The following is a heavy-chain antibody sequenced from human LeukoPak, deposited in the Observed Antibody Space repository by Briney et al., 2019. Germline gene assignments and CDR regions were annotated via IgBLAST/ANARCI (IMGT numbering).Heavy chain of an antibody. V-gene: IGHV1-69*04. D-gene: IGHD3-22*01. CDR1: GYTFTGYY. CDR3: ARGLDYYYYGMDV. Sequence: ASVKVSCKASGYTFTGYYMHWVRQAPGQGLEWMGRIIPILGIANYAQKFQGRVTITADKSTSTAYMELSSLRSEDTAVYYCARGLDYYYYGMDVWGQGTTVTVSS. J-gene: IGHJ6*02. CDR2: IIPILGIA.